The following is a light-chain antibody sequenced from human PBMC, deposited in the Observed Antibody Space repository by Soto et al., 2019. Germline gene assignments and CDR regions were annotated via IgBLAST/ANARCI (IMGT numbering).Light chain of an antibody. V-gene: IGKV3-15*01. CDR3: QQYNNWPRT. CDR2: GAS. J-gene: IGKJ1*01. CDR1: QSVSSD. Sequence: EIVMTQSPATLSVSPGERATLSCRASQSVSSDLAWYHQKPGQAPRLLIYGASTRATGIPARFSGSGSGTEFTLTINSLQSEDFEVYYCQQYNNWPRTFGPGTKV.